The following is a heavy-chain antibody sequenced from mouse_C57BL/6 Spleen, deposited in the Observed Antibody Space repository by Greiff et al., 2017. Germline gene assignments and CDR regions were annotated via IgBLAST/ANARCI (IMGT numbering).Heavy chain of an antibody. V-gene: IGHV5-6*01. J-gene: IGHJ3*01. Sequence: EVQVVESGGDLVKPGGSLKLSCAASGFTFSSYGMSWVRQTPDKRLEWVATISSGGSYTYYPDSVKGRFTISRDNAKNTLYLQMRSLKSEDTAMYYCARHDGSAWFAYWGQGTLVTVSA. CDR3: ARHDGSAWFAY. CDR1: GFTFSSYG. CDR2: ISSGGSYT. D-gene: IGHD2-3*01.